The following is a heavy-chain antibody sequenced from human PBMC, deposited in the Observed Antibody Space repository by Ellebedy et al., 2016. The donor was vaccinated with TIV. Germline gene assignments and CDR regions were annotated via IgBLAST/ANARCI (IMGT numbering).Heavy chain of an antibody. D-gene: IGHD4-23*01. CDR2: ISGSGGST. J-gene: IGHJ6*02. CDR1: GFTFASYA. CDR3: AKVGGYYYYYGMDV. V-gene: IGHV3-23*01. Sequence: PGGSLRLSCAVSGFTFASYAMSWVRQAPGKGMEWVSAISGSGGSTYYADSVKGRFTISRDNSKNTLYLQMNSLRAEDTAVYYCAKVGGYYYYYGMDVWGQGTTVTVSS.